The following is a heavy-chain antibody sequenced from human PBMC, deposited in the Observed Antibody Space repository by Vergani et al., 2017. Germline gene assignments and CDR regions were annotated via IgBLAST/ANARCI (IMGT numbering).Heavy chain of an antibody. CDR2: IYHSGGA. CDR3: ARTESFILRYFHWAL. D-gene: IGHD3-9*01. J-gene: IGHJ4*02. V-gene: IGHV4-39*01. CDR1: GGSITSSSYY. Sequence: QLHLQESGPGLVKPSETLSLTCTVSGGSITSSSYYWGWIRQPPGKGLEWIGNIYHSGGAYYNPSLKGRVTISVDTSKNQFSLEVTSLTAAETAIYFCARTESFILRYFHWALWGQGTLVTVSS.